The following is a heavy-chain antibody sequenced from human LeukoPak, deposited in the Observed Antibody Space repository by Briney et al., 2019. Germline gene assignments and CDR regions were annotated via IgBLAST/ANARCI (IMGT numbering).Heavy chain of an antibody. D-gene: IGHD6-19*01. CDR3: ARILSSSWYEYFHH. CDR1: GGTFSNYA. CDR2: IIPIFGTA. Sequence: SVKVSCKASGGTFSNYAISWVRQAPGQGLEWMGAIIPIFGTANYAQKFQGRVTITADESTSTAYMELSSLRSEDTAVYYCARILSSSWYEYFHHWGQGTLVTVSS. V-gene: IGHV1-69*01. J-gene: IGHJ1*01.